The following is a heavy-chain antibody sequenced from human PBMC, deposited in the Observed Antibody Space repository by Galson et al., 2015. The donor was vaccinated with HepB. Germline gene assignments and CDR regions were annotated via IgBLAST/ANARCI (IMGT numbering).Heavy chain of an antibody. CDR1: EFTFSSYW. J-gene: IGHJ6*02. CDR2: INPDGSEK. D-gene: IGHD3-10*01. Sequence: SLRLSCAASEFTFSSYWMNWVRQAPGKGLEWVANINPDGSEKYYVASLKGRFTISRNNPKNSLYLQMDSLRAEDTAGSYCARRISLVRGIITKPDYYYGMDVWGQGTTVTVAS. CDR3: ARRISLVRGIITKPDYYYGMDV. V-gene: IGHV3-7*03.